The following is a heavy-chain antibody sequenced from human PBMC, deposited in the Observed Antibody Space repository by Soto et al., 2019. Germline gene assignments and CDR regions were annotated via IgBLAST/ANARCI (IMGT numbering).Heavy chain of an antibody. D-gene: IGHD2-2*01. CDR1: GFTFSSYA. CDR3: AKVRVGCSSTSCYGFDY. V-gene: IGHV3-23*01. J-gene: IGHJ4*02. Sequence: EVQLLESGGGLVQPGGSLRLSCAASGFTFSSYAMSWVRQAPGKGLEWVSAISGSGGSTYYPDSVKGRFTISRDNSKNTLYLQMNSLRAEDTAVYYCAKVRVGCSSTSCYGFDYWGQGTLVTVSS. CDR2: ISGSGGST.